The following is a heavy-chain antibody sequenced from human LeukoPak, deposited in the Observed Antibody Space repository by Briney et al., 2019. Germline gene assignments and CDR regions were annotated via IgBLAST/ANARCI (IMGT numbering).Heavy chain of an antibody. CDR1: GFTFSTFA. CDR3: ARDGHDYGDYLDY. D-gene: IGHD4-17*01. J-gene: IGHJ4*02. CDR2: IFPSGGEI. V-gene: IGHV3-23*01. Sequence: GGSLRLSCEASGFTFSTFAMIWVRQPPGKGLGWVSSIFPSGGEIHYADSVRGRFTISRDNSKSTLSLQMNSLRAEDTAVYYCARDGHDYGDYLDYWGQGTLVTVSS.